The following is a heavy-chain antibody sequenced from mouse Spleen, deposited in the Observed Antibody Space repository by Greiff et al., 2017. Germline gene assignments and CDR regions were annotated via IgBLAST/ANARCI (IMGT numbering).Heavy chain of an antibody. Sequence: QVQLQQSGPGLVAPSQSLSITCTVSGFSLTSYGVDWVRQSPGKGLEWLGVIWGGGSTNYNSALKSRLSISKDNSKSQVFLKMNSLQTDDTAMYYCASPSMITTGFAYWGQGTLVTVSA. CDR1: GFSLTSYG. CDR3: ASPSMITTGFAY. D-gene: IGHD2-4*01. V-gene: IGHV2-6*01. J-gene: IGHJ3*01. CDR2: IWGGGST.